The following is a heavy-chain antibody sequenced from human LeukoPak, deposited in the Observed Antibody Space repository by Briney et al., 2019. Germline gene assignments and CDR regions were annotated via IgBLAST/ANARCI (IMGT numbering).Heavy chain of an antibody. CDR1: GFTFSNAW. V-gene: IGHV3-15*01. CDR3: TTGLWHELGRGNYYYYGMDV. J-gene: IGHJ6*02. CDR2: IKSKTDGGTT. Sequence: GGSLRLSCAASGFTFSNAWMSWVRQAPGKGLEWVGRIKSKTDGGTTDYAAPVKGRFTISRDDSKNTLYLQMNSLKTEDTAVYYCTTGLWHELGRGNYYYYGMDVWGQGTTVTVSS. D-gene: IGHD3-10*01.